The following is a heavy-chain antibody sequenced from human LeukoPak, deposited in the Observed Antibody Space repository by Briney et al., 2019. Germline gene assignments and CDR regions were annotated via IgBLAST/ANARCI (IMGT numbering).Heavy chain of an antibody. CDR1: GFTFDDAA. Sequence: GGSQRLSCDASGFTFDDAAMHWAREAPGRGLEGVSLFNGDSTSTDYGESVKGPFNISRDNTRSSLSLQMDSLKTEDTAVNYCAKAPAPHYWELVFDPWGQGTLVTVSS. V-gene: IGHV3-43*02. CDR2: FNGDSTST. CDR3: AKAPAPHYWELVFDP. J-gene: IGHJ5*02. D-gene: IGHD1-7*01.